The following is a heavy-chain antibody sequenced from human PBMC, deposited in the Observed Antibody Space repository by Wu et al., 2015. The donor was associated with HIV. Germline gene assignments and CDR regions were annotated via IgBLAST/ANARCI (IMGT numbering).Heavy chain of an antibody. CDR2: VSAWDGRT. Sequence: QVQLVQSGAEVRKPGASVKVSCKASGYLFTHYGVTWVRLAPGQRLEWVGWVSAWDGRTNYAQNLQGRVTMTTDSSTNTAYMELKSLTSDDTAVYFCARGGHCTQGVCYHLEYWGQGTLVTVSS. D-gene: IGHD2-8*01. CDR3: ARGGHCTQGVCYHLEY. CDR1: GYLFTHYG. J-gene: IGHJ4*02. V-gene: IGHV1-18*01.